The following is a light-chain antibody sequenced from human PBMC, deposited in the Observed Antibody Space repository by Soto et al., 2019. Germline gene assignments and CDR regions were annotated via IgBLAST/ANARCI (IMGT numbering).Light chain of an antibody. CDR2: DDI. CDR3: GSWDSRLTANV. V-gene: IGLV1-51*01. J-gene: IGLJ1*01. Sequence: QSVLTQPPSVSAAPGQKVTISCSGTTSNVANNFVSWYQQFPGKAPKLLIYDDIRRPSGIPDRFSASKSGTSVTLGITGLQTGDEADYYCGSWDSRLTANVFGTGTKVTVL. CDR1: TSNVANNF.